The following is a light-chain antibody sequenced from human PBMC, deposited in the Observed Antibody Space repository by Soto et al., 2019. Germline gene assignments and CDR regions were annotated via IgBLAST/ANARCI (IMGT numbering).Light chain of an antibody. Sequence: EIVMTQSPATLSVSPGERSTLSCRASQSVSIKLAWYQQKPGQAPRLLIYGASGRATGIPDRFSGSGSGTDFTLTISRLEPEDFAVYYCQQYGSSRTFGQGNKVDIK. CDR3: QQYGSSRT. CDR1: QSVSIK. J-gene: IGKJ1*01. CDR2: GAS. V-gene: IGKV3-20*01.